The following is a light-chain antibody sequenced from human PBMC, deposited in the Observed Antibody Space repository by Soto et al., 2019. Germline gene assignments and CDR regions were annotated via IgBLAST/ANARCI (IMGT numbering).Light chain of an antibody. CDR1: QSINIW. CDR2: DAS. CDR3: QQYNTYSYT. V-gene: IGKV1-5*01. J-gene: IGKJ2*01. Sequence: DIQMTQSPSTLSASVGDRVTITCRASQSINIWLAWYQQKAGKAPKLLIYDASTLETRVPLRFSGSGSGTEFTLTLSGLQPDDFATYYCQQYNTYSYTFGQGTKLEIK.